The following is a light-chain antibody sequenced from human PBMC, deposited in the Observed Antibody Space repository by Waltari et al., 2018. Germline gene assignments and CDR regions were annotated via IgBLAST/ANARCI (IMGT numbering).Light chain of an antibody. CDR2: YKSDSDN. V-gene: IGLV5-45*02. CDR3: MIWHSSAWV. Sequence: QAVLTQPSSLSASPGSSASLTCTLHTGINVGTSRIYWYQRKPGSPPQYLLRYKSDSDNQQGSGVPRRFSGSTDASANAGILLISGLQSEDEADYYCMIWHSSAWVFGGGTKLTVL. J-gene: IGLJ3*02. CDR1: TGINVGTSR.